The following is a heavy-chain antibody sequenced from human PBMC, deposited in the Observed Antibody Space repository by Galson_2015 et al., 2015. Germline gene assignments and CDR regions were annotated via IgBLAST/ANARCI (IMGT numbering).Heavy chain of an antibody. CDR2: IDPSDSYT. V-gene: IGHV5-10-1*01. Sequence: QSGAEVTKPGESLRISCKGSGYSFTSYWISWVRQMPGKGLEWMGRIDPSDSYTNYSPSFQGHVTISADKSISTAYLQWSSLKASDTAMYYCAREGYSYGLPPTPFYYYYGMDVWGQGTTVTVSS. CDR1: GYSFTSYW. J-gene: IGHJ6*02. CDR3: AREGYSYGLPPTPFYYYYGMDV. D-gene: IGHD5-18*01.